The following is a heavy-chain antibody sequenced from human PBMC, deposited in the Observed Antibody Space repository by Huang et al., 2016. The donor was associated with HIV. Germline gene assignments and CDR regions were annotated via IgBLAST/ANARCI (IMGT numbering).Heavy chain of an antibody. CDR1: GFSLNHKGVG. CDR3: AHIGRLGNYYMDV. V-gene: IGHV2-5*02. CDR2: IYWDDDK. D-gene: IGHD7-27*01. J-gene: IGHJ6*03. Sequence: QFTLKESGPTVLKPTQTLTLTCCFSGFSLNHKGVGVGWIRQPPGKALEWLVLIYWDDDKRFTPALKNRITITKDTSKNQVVCTMTNLDPMDTGTYYCAHIGRLGNYYMDVWGNGTTVTVSS.